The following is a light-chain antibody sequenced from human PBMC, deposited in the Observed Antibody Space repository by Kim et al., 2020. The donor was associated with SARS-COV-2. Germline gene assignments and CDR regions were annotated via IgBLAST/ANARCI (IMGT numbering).Light chain of an antibody. Sequence: ASVGDRGTITCRARHGISSLLDWYQQKPGKAPKLLIHAASSLQSGVPSRFSGRGSGTDFTLNISSLQPEDFATYYCQQANSFPLTFGGGTKVDIK. CDR3: QQANSFPLT. J-gene: IGKJ4*01. V-gene: IGKV1D-12*01. CDR2: AAS. CDR1: HGISSL.